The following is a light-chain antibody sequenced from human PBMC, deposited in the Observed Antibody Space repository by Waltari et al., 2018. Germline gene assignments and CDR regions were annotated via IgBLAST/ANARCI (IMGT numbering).Light chain of an antibody. Sequence: QSVLTQPPSTSGTPGQTVSIPCSRSRSHIGNNYLFWYPHLPGTAPKLLIYRNNQRPPGVPDRFSGSKSGTSASLAISGLRPEDEATYYCAAWDDSLSVSYVFGTGTKVTVL. V-gene: IGLV1-47*01. CDR1: RSHIGNNY. CDR3: AAWDDSLSVSYV. CDR2: RNN. J-gene: IGLJ1*01.